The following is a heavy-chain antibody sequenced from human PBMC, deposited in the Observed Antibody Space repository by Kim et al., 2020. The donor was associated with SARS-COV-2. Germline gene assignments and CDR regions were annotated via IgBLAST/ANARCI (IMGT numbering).Heavy chain of an antibody. CDR1: GYTFSPYG. Sequence: ASVKVSCKASGYTFSPYGIHWVRQAPGQGLQWMGWINAGYGRTIHSQRFQGRLTITRDTSASTAYMELSSLISEDTAVYYCARAHYGSGSPTYSMDVWGQGTPVTVSS. CDR3: ARAHYGSGSPTYSMDV. V-gene: IGHV1-3*01. D-gene: IGHD3-10*01. J-gene: IGHJ6*02. CDR2: INAGYGRT.